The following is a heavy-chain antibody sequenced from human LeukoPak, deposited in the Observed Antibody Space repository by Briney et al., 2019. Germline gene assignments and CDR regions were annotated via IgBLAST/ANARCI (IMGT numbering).Heavy chain of an antibody. D-gene: IGHD2-2*01. CDR1: GGTFSSYA. Sequence: ASVKVSCKASGGTFSSYAISWVRQAPGQGLEWMGGIIPIFGTANYAQKFQGRVTITADKSTSTDYMELSSLRSEDTAVYYCARGVVPAAIGYFDYWGQGTLVTVSS. CDR3: ARGVVPAAIGYFDY. CDR2: IIPIFGTA. V-gene: IGHV1-69*06. J-gene: IGHJ4*02.